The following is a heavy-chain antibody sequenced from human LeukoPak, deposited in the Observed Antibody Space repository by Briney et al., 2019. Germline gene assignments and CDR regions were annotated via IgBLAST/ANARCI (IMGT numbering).Heavy chain of an antibody. J-gene: IGHJ6*02. CDR2: INHSGST. Sequence: PSETLSLTCAVYGGSFSGYYWSWIRQPPGKGLEWIGEINHSGSTNYNPSLKSRVTISVDTSKNQFSLMLSSVTAADTAVYYCARTRSVVLYYYYGMDVWGQGTTVTVSS. CDR1: GGSFSGYY. D-gene: IGHD2-15*01. V-gene: IGHV4-34*01. CDR3: ARTRSVVLYYYYGMDV.